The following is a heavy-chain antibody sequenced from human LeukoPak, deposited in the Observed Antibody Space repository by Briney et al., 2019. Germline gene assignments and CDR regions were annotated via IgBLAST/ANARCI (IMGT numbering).Heavy chain of an antibody. J-gene: IGHJ4*02. CDR3: AREDYDILTGYYKGFDY. CDR1: GGACSSYA. CDR2: IIPIFGTA. Sequence: ASVKVSCKASGGACSSYAISWVRQAPGQGLEWMGRIIPIFGTANYAQKFQGRVTITTDESTSTAYMELSSLRSEDTAVYYCAREDYDILTGYYKGFDYWGQGTLVTVSS. V-gene: IGHV1-69*05. D-gene: IGHD3-9*01.